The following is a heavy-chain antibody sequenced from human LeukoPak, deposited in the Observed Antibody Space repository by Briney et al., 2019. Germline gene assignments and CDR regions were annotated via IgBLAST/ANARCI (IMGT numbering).Heavy chain of an antibody. CDR2: IYYSGST. D-gene: IGHD3-16*01. Sequence: SETLSLTCTVSGDSISSGNYWGWIRQPPGKGLEWIGSIYYSGSTYYNPSLKSRVTISVDTSKNQFSLKLSSVTAADTAVYYCASVYSGGAFDIWGQGTTVTVSS. V-gene: IGHV4-39*01. CDR3: ASVYSGGAFDI. CDR1: GDSISSGNY. J-gene: IGHJ3*02.